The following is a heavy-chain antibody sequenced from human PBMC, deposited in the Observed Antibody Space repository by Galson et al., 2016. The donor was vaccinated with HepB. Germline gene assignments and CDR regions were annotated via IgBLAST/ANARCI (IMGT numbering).Heavy chain of an antibody. J-gene: IGHJ4*02. V-gene: IGHV4-39*01. CDR2: ISYGGTT. Sequence: SETLSLTCSVSGGSISSSTYYWGWIRQPPGKGLEWIGFISYGGTTYSNPSLESRVTISADRTKNQFSLNLSSVTAADTAVYYCARLPVVGATVYFDYWGQGTLVTVSS. D-gene: IGHD1-26*01. CDR3: ARLPVVGATVYFDY. CDR1: GGSISSSTYY.